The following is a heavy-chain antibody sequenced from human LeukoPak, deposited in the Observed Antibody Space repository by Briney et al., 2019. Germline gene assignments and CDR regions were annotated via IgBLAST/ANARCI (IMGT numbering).Heavy chain of an antibody. CDR1: GFTVSSNY. D-gene: IGHD3-22*01. V-gene: IGHV3-23*01. Sequence: GGSLRLSCAASGFTVSSNYMSWVRQAPGKGLEWVSAISGSGGSTYYADSVKGRFTISRDNSKNTLYLQMNSLRAEDTAVYYCAKSDYYDSSGHTDYWGQGTLVTVSS. CDR3: AKSDYYDSSGHTDY. J-gene: IGHJ4*02. CDR2: ISGSGGST.